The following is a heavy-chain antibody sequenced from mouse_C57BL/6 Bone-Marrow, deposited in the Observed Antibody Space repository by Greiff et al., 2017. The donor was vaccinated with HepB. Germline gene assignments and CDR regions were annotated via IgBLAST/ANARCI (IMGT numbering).Heavy chain of an antibody. V-gene: IGHV1-82*01. CDR2: IYPGDGDT. Sequence: QVQLQQSGPELVKPGASVKTSCKASGYAFSSSWMNWVKQRPGKGLEWIGRIYPGDGDTNYNGKFKGKATLTADKSSSTAYMQLSSLTSEDSAVYFCANYGNYGYWGQGTTLTVSS. J-gene: IGHJ2*01. CDR3: ANYGNYGY. CDR1: GYAFSSSW. D-gene: IGHD2-1*01.